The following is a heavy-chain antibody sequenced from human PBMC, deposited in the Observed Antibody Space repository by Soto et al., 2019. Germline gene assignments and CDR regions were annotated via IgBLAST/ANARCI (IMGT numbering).Heavy chain of an antibody. CDR3: ARRQYYYDSSGYYNYYYYGMDV. D-gene: IGHD3-22*01. V-gene: IGHV3-33*01. CDR2: IWYDGSNK. Sequence: QVQLVESGGGVVQPGRSLRLSCAASGFTFSSYGMHWVRQAPGKGLEWVAVIWYDGSNKYYADSVKGRFTISRDNSKNTLYLQMNSLRAEDTAVYYCARRQYYYDSSGYYNYYYYGMDVWGQGTTVTVSS. CDR1: GFTFSSYG. J-gene: IGHJ6*02.